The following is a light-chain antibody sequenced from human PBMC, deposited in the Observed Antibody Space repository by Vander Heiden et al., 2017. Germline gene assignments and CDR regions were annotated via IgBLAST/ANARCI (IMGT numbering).Light chain of an antibody. Sequence: SYVLTHPPSVSAAPGQTASIICGGRDIECKSLQWYQQRPGQAPLLVVYDDNDRPSGIPERFSGSNPGNTATLIITGVEAGDEGDYFCQVWDGGSDLLVVFGGGTKLTVL. J-gene: IGLJ2*01. V-gene: IGLV3-21*02. CDR2: DDN. CDR3: QVWDGGSDLLVV. CDR1: DIECKS.